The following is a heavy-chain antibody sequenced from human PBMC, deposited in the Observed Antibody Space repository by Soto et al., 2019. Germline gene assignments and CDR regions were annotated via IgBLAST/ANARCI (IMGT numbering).Heavy chain of an antibody. D-gene: IGHD6-6*01. Sequence: GVSLRLSCAASGFTFSSYAMSWVRQAPGKGLEWVSAISGSGGSTYYADSVKGRFTISRDNSKNTLYLQMNSLRAEDTAVYYCAKARAARHYYYYGMDVWGQGTTVTVSS. CDR3: AKARAARHYYYYGMDV. J-gene: IGHJ6*02. CDR1: GFTFSSYA. CDR2: ISGSGGST. V-gene: IGHV3-23*01.